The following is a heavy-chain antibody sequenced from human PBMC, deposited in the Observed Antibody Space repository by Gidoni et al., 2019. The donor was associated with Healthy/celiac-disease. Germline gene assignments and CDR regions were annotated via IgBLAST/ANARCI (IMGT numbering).Heavy chain of an antibody. Sequence: QVQLVESGGGVVQPGRSLRLSCPASGFTFSSYAMHWVRQAPGKGLEWVAVISYDGSNKYYADSVKGRFTISRDNSKNTLYLQMNSLRAEDTAVYYCARASVAAADPFDYWGQGTLVTVSS. CDR3: ARASVAAADPFDY. J-gene: IGHJ4*02. CDR1: GFTFSSYA. V-gene: IGHV3-30-3*01. CDR2: ISYDGSNK. D-gene: IGHD6-13*01.